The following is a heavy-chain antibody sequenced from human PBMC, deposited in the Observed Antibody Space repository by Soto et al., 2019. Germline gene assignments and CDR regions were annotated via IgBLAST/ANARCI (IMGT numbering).Heavy chain of an antibody. Sequence: ASVKVSCKVSGYTLTELSMHWVRQAPGKGLEWMGGFDPEDGETIYAQKFQGRVTMTADTSTGTAYMELRSLRSDDTAVYYCARANIAVAGDFDYWGQGTLVTVSS. CDR3: ARANIAVAGDFDY. J-gene: IGHJ4*02. D-gene: IGHD6-19*01. CDR1: GYTLTELS. V-gene: IGHV1-24*01. CDR2: FDPEDGET.